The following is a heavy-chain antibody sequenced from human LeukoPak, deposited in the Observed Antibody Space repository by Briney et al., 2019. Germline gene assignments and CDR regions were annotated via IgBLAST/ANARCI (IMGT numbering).Heavy chain of an antibody. CDR2: ISYDGSNK. Sequence: GGSLRLSSAASGFTFSSYAMHWVRQAPGKGLEWVAVISYDGSNKYYADSVKGRFTISRDNSKNTLYLQMNSLRAEETAVYYCARGTTYYYDSSGYYYEDYWGQGTLVTVSS. V-gene: IGHV3-30-3*01. D-gene: IGHD3-22*01. J-gene: IGHJ4*02. CDR1: GFTFSSYA. CDR3: ARGTTYYYDSSGYYYEDY.